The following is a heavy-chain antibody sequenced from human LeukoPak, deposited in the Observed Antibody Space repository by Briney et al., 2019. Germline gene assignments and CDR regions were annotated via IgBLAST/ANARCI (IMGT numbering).Heavy chain of an antibody. J-gene: IGHJ4*02. V-gene: IGHV4-59*01. CDR3: ARSHSVWTSFDY. D-gene: IGHD3/OR15-3a*01. CDR2: IYYSGST. Sequence: PSETLSLTCTVSGGSISSYYWSWIRQPPGKGLEWVGYIYYSGSTNYNPSLKSRVTISVDTSKNQFSLKLSSVTAADTAVYYCARSHSVWTSFDYWGQGTLVTVSS. CDR1: GGSISSYY.